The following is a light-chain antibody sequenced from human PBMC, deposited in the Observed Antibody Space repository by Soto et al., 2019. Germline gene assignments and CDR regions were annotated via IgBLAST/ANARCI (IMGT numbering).Light chain of an antibody. CDR2: DVT. CDR1: SSDVGGFEY. J-gene: IGLJ1*01. CDR3: SSYTGSNTRYV. Sequence: QSALSQPASVSGSPGQSITISCTGTSSDVGGFEYVSWYQHQPGKAPKLIIYDVTKRPSGVSNRFSGSKSGNTASLTISGLQAEDEADYYCSSYTGSNTRYVFGTGTKVTVL. V-gene: IGLV2-14*01.